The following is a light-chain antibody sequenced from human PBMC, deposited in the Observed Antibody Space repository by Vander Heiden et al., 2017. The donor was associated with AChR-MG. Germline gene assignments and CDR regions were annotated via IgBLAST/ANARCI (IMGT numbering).Light chain of an antibody. Sequence: QAGLTQPPSVSKDLRETATLTCTGNSNNVGNLGAAWLQQHQGHPPKLLSYRNNNRPSGISERFSASTSGNTASLTIAGLQPEDEADYYCSAWDSSLSAWVFGGGTKLTVL. CDR2: RNN. V-gene: IGLV10-54*04. CDR1: SNNVGNLG. CDR3: SAWDSSLSAWV. J-gene: IGLJ3*02.